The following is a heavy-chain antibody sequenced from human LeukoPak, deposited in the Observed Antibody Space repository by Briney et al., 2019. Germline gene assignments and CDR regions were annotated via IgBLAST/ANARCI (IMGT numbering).Heavy chain of an antibody. CDR3: ARAHLNSTSSIFDH. D-gene: IGHD2-2*01. V-gene: IGHV3-33*01. CDR1: GFTFSSYG. CDR2: IWYDGSNK. Sequence: PGRSLRLSCAASGFTFSSYGMHWVRQAPGKGLEWVAVIWYDGSNKYYADSVKGRFTISRDNSKNTLYLQMNSLRAEDTAVYYCARAHLNSTSSIFDHWGQGTLVTVSS. J-gene: IGHJ4*02.